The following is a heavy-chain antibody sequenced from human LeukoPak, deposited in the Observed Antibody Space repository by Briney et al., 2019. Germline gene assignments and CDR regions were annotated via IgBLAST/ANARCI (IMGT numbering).Heavy chain of an antibody. CDR3: AREFSFRGDSTLTTLRYFDY. V-gene: IGHV3-11*05. CDR1: GFSLSDYY. J-gene: IGHJ4*02. CDR2: ISGSSTYT. Sequence: PGGSLRLSCAASGFSLSDYYMTWIRQAAGKGLEWVSYISGSSTYTNYADSVKGRFTISRDNAKNSLYLQMDSLRAEDTAVYFCAREFSFRGDSTLTTLRYFDYWGQGTLVTVSS. D-gene: IGHD4-17*01.